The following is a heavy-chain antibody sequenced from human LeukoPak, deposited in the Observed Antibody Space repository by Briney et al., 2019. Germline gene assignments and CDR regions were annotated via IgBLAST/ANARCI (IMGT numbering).Heavy chain of an antibody. CDR3: PRVHSSGWYGVDYFDY. Sequence: SVKVSCKASGGTFSSYAISWVRQAPGQGLEWMGRIIPILGIANYAQKFQGRVTITADKSTGTAYMELSSLRSEDTDVYYCPRVHSSGWYGVDYFDYWGQGTLVTVSS. CDR1: GGTFSSYA. CDR2: IIPILGIA. D-gene: IGHD6-19*01. V-gene: IGHV1-69*04. J-gene: IGHJ4*02.